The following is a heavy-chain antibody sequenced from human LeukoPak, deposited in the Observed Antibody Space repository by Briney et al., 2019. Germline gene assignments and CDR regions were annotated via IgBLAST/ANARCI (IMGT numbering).Heavy chain of an antibody. V-gene: IGHV1-2*02. CDR1: GYTFNDYY. CDR2: INPNSGGT. Sequence: ASVKVSCKASGYTFNDYYMHWVRQAPGQGLEWMGWINPNSGGTNYAQKFQGRVTMTRDTSISTAYMELSRLRSDDTAVYYCARQYYDFWSGYYAALYYFDYWGQGTLVTVSS. CDR3: ARQYYDFWSGYYAALYYFDY. J-gene: IGHJ4*02. D-gene: IGHD3-3*01.